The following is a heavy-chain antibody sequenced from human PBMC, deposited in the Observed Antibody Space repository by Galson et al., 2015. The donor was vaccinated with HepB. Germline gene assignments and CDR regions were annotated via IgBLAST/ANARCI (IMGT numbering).Heavy chain of an antibody. J-gene: IGHJ6*03. CDR3: AKGGLDYYYYMDV. V-gene: IGHV3-23*01. D-gene: IGHD6-19*01. CDR2: ISGSDGNT. CDR1: GFIFSRYA. Sequence: SLRLSCAASGFIFSRYAMSWVRQAPGQGLEWVSSISGSDGNTHYADSVRGRFTISRDNSKNTLYLQMNSLRAEDTAVYFCAKGGLDYYYYMDVWGKGTTVTVSS.